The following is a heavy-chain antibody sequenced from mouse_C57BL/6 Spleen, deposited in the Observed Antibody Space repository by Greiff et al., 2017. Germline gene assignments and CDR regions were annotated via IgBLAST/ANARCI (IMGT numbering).Heavy chain of an antibody. Sequence: VQLQQPGAELVRPGSSVKLSCKASVYTFTSYWMDWVKQRPGQGLEWIGNIYPSDSETHYNQKFKDKATLTVDKSSSTAYMQLSSLTSEDSAVYYCARLWRFAYWGQGTLVTVSA. D-gene: IGHD1-1*02. CDR1: VYTFTSYW. CDR3: ARLWRFAY. J-gene: IGHJ3*01. V-gene: IGHV1-61*01. CDR2: IYPSDSET.